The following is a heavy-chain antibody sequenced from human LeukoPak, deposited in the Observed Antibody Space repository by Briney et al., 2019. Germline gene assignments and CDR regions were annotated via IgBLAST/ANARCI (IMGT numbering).Heavy chain of an antibody. CDR3: ARDLIAAAGNALKRNWFDP. Sequence: SETLSLTCAVYGGSFTIYSWTWIRQPPGKSLEWVGEISPSGNTQYNPSLKSRVTISLDASKSQFYLKLNSVTAADTAVYYCARDLIAAAGNALKRNWFDPWGQGTLVTVSS. V-gene: IGHV4-34*01. J-gene: IGHJ5*02. CDR1: GGSFTIYS. D-gene: IGHD6-13*01. CDR2: ISPSGNT.